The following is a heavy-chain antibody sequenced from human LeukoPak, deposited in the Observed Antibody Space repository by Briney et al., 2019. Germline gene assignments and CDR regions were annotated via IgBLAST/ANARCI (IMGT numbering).Heavy chain of an antibody. CDR1: GGSISSYY. CDR2: IYTSGST. CDR3: ASATGPYCSSTSCYGYYFDY. Sequence: SETLSLTCTVSGGSISSYYWSWIRQPAGKGLEWIGRIYTSGSTNYNPSLKSRVTMSVDTSKNQFSLKLSSVTAADTAVYYCASATGPYCSSTSCYGYYFDYWGQGTLVTVSS. J-gene: IGHJ4*02. D-gene: IGHD2-2*01. V-gene: IGHV4-4*07.